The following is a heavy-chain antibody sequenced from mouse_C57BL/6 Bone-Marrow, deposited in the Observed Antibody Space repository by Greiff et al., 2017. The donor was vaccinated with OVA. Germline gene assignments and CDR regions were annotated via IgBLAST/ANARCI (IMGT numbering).Heavy chain of an antibody. CDR3: ARPYYYAMDY. CDR1: GYTFTSYW. V-gene: IGHV1-69*01. J-gene: IGHJ4*01. Sequence: QVQLQQPGAELVMPGASVKLSCKASGYTFTSYWMHWVKQRPGQGLEWIGEIDPSDSYTNYNQKFKGKSTLTVDKSSSTAYMQLSSLTSEDSAVYYCARPYYYAMDYWGQGTSVTVSS. CDR2: IDPSDSYT.